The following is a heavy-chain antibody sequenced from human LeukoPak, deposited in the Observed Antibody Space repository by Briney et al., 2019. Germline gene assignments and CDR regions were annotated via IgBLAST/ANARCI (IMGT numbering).Heavy chain of an antibody. CDR1: GFTVSSNY. CDR3: ARDRLYYDSSGYYHDAFGI. J-gene: IGHJ3*02. Sequence: GGSLRLCCAASGFTVSSNYMSWARQAPGKGLEWVSVIYSGGSTYYADSVKGRFTISRDNSKNTLYLQMNSLRAEDTAVYYCARDRLYYDSSGYYHDAFGIWGQGTMVTVSS. V-gene: IGHV3-66*02. CDR2: IYSGGST. D-gene: IGHD3-22*01.